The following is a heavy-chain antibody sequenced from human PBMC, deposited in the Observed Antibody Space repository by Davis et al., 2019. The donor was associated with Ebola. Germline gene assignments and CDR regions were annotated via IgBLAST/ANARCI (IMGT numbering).Heavy chain of an antibody. CDR1: RFTFSKYA. Sequence: PGGSLRLSCAASRFTFSKYAMHWVRQPPGKGPEWVASISNSGNKKNYADSAKARFTISRDNSKNTMYLQMNDLKPEDTAVFYCARSYYFDSSDYYYNDGFDPWGQGTLVTVSS. CDR2: ISNSGNKK. CDR3: ARSYYFDSSDYYYNDGFDP. D-gene: IGHD3-22*01. J-gene: IGHJ5*02. V-gene: IGHV3-30-3*01.